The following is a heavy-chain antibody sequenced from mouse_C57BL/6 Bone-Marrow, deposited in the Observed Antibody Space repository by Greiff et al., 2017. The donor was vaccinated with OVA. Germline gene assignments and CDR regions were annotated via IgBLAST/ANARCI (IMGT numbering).Heavy chain of an antibody. J-gene: IGHJ3*01. D-gene: IGHD1-1*02. CDR1: GYTFTSYW. Sequence: QPGPVLARPGASVKMSCKTSGYTFTSYWMHWVKQRPGQGLEWIGAIYPGNSDTSYNPKFKGKATLTAVTSASTAYMELSSLTNEDSAVYYCTREDYASFAYWGQGTLVTVSA. CDR2: IYPGNSDT. V-gene: IGHV1-5*01. CDR3: TREDYASFAY.